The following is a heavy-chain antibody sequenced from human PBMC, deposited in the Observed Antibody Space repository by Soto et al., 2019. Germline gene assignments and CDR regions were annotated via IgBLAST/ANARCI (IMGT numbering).Heavy chain of an antibody. J-gene: IGHJ3*02. V-gene: IGHV4-31*03. CDR1: GGSISSGGYY. CDR2: IYYSGST. D-gene: IGHD4-4*01. Sequence: QVQLQESGPGLVKPSQTLSLTCTVSGGSISSGGYYWSWIRQHPGKGLEWIGYIYYSGSTYYNPSLKSRVTISVDTSKNHFSLKLSSVTAADTAVYYCARDLRATVIPWDAFDIWGQGTMVTVSS. CDR3: ARDLRATVIPWDAFDI.